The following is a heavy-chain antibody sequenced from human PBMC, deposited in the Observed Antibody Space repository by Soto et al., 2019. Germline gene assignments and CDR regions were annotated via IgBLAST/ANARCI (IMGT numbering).Heavy chain of an antibody. CDR2: ISGSGGST. CDR3: ARDDSRWYLGY. J-gene: IGHJ4*02. Sequence: GGSLRLSCAASGFTFSRYALRWVRQAPGKGLEWVSAISGSGGSTYYADSVKGRFTISRDNARNSLYLQMNSLRAEDTAVYYCARDDSRWYLGYWGQGALVIVSS. V-gene: IGHV3-23*01. D-gene: IGHD6-19*01. CDR1: GFTFSRYA.